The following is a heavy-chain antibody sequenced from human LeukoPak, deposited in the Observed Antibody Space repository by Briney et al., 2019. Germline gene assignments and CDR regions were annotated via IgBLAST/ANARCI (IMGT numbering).Heavy chain of an antibody. CDR3: AKDPNGDYVGAFDF. D-gene: IGHD4-17*01. V-gene: IGHV3-23*01. CDR2: ITGSGGTT. Sequence: PGGSLRLSCVASGFALSNYALTWVRQAPGKGLEWVSVITGSGGTTHYADSVKGRFTTSRDNSKNTLYLEMNSLRVGDTAMYYCAKDPNGDYVGAFDFWGLGTMVTVSS. J-gene: IGHJ3*01. CDR1: GFALSNYA.